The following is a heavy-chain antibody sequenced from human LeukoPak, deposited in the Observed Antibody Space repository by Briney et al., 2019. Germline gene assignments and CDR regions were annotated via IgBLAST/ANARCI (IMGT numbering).Heavy chain of an antibody. CDR1: GFSLISHC. V-gene: IGHV3-74*01. D-gene: IGHD2-15*01. CDR2: ISGDGRTT. J-gene: IGHJ4*02. CDR3: ARTTSGPEI. Sequence: GGSLRLTCAAYGFSLISHCMHWVRQGPGRGLVWVSRISGDGRTTNYADSVKGRFTISKDNAKSMVYLQMDSLRVDDTAVYYCARTTSGPEIWGQGTLVTVSS.